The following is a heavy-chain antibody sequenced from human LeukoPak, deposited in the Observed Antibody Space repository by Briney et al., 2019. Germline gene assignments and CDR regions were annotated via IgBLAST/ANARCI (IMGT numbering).Heavy chain of an antibody. CDR2: IYHSGST. Sequence: SETLSLTCTVSGGSISSYSWSWIRQPPGKGLEWIGYIYHSGSTNYNPSLKSRVTISVDTSKNQFSLKLSSVTAADTAVYYCARARYSSSWACDYWGQGTLVTVSS. CDR3: ARARYSSSWACDY. V-gene: IGHV4-59*01. CDR1: GGSISSYS. D-gene: IGHD6-13*01. J-gene: IGHJ4*02.